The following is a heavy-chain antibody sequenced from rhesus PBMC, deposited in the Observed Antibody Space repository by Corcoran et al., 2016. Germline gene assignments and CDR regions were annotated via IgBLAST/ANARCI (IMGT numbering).Heavy chain of an antibody. CDR1: GGSISDNYY. CDR2: IYGNRANT. J-gene: IGHJ4*01. V-gene: IGHV4S9*01. CDR3: ARDIATVDY. D-gene: IGHD5-36*01. Sequence: QVQLQESGPGLGKPSETLSLTCAGSGGSISDNYYLNWIRQPPGQGLEWIGNIYGNRANTYYNPSLKSRVTISKDTSKNQFFLKLTSVTAADTAVYYCARDIATVDYWGQGVLVTVSS.